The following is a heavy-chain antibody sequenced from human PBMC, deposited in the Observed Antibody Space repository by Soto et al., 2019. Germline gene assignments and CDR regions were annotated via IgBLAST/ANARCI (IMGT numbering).Heavy chain of an antibody. V-gene: IGHV4-4*07. J-gene: IGHJ6*02. CDR3: ASVTTSRGYYYYGMDV. Sequence: SETLSLTCTVSGGSISSYYWSWIRHPAGKGLEWIGRIYTSGSTNYNPSLKSRVTMSVDTSKNQFSLKLSSVTAADTAVYYCASVTTSRGYYYYGMDVWGQGTTVTVSS. CDR2: IYTSGST. D-gene: IGHD4-17*01. CDR1: GGSISSYY.